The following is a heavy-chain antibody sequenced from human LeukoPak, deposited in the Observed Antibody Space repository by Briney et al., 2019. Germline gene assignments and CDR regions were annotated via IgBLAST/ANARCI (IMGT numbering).Heavy chain of an antibody. CDR1: GLAFTKYS. CDR3: AKDPVSYGGHYLEY. Sequence: GGSLRLSCVASGLAFTKYSMSWVRQAPGKGLECVSTISIRGGSTFYADSVKGRFTISRDDSKNTLYLQMNRLRLEDAAVYYCAKDPVSYGGHYLEYWGQGTLVTVSS. V-gene: IGHV3-23*01. J-gene: IGHJ4*02. CDR2: ISIRGGST. D-gene: IGHD4-23*01.